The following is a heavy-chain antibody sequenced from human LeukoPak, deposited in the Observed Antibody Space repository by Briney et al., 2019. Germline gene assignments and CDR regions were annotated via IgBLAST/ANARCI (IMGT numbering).Heavy chain of an antibody. CDR1: GFTFSSYA. CDR3: AKKVGLVSAPLYYFDV. D-gene: IGHD1-26*01. CDR2: ISGPGGIW. V-gene: IGHV3-23*01. J-gene: IGHJ4*02. Sequence: GGSLRLSCAASGFTFSSYAMSWVRQAPGKGLEWVSAISGPGGIWDYADSVKGRFTISRDNSRNTLFLQMNSLRAEDTAIYYCAKKVGLVSAPLYYFDVWGEGTLVTVSS.